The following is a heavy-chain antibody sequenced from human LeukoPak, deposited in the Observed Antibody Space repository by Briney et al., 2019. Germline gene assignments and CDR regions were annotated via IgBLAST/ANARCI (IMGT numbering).Heavy chain of an antibody. V-gene: IGHV3-48*02. CDR2: ISSSPITI. J-gene: IGHJ4*02. D-gene: IGHD5-18*01. Sequence: PGKSLRLSCAASGFTFSSQRMNWVRQAPGKGLEWVSYISSSPITIHYADSVKGRFTISRDNAKNSLYLQMNSLRDEDTAVYYCARDYNYVFDYWGQGTLVTVSS. CDR3: ARDYNYVFDY. CDR1: GFTFSSQR.